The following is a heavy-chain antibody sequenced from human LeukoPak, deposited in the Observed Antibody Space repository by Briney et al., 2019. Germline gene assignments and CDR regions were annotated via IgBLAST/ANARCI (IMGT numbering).Heavy chain of an antibody. CDR3: AKEADIVVVPAATFDY. Sequence: GGSLRLSCAASGFTFSSYAMSWVRQAPGKGLEWVSAISGSGGSAYYADSVKGRFTIFRDNSKNTLYLQMNSLRAEDTAVYYCAKEADIVVVPAATFDYWGQGTLVTVSS. CDR2: ISGSGGSA. CDR1: GFTFSSYA. D-gene: IGHD2-2*01. V-gene: IGHV3-23*01. J-gene: IGHJ4*02.